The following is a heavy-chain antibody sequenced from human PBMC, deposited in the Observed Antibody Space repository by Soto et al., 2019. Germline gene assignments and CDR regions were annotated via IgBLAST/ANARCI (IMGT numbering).Heavy chain of an antibody. CDR1: GFTFSTCN. V-gene: IGHV3-21*01. Sequence: GGSLRLSCAASGFTFSTCNMIWVRQAPGKGLEWVSSISSGSGYIYYADSVKGRFTISRDNGKNSLYLQMNSLRAEDTAVYYCARGKQLDPYYYYYMDVWGTGTTVTVS. D-gene: IGHD6-13*01. J-gene: IGHJ6*03. CDR2: ISSGSGYI. CDR3: ARGKQLDPYYYYYMDV.